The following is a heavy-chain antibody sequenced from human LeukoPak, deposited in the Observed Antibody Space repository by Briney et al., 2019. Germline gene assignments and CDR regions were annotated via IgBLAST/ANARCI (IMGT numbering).Heavy chain of an antibody. CDR2: INHSGST. D-gene: IGHD3-22*01. CDR1: GGSFSGYY. CDR3: ARKKILDDNYDSSGYYVDQ. Sequence: SEPLSLTCAVYGGSFSGYYWSWIRHPPAKGLEWIGEINHSGSTNYNPSLKSRVTISVDTSKNQFSLKLRSVTASDTAVYYCARKKILDDNYDSSGYYVDQWGQGSLVTVSS. V-gene: IGHV4-34*01. J-gene: IGHJ4*02.